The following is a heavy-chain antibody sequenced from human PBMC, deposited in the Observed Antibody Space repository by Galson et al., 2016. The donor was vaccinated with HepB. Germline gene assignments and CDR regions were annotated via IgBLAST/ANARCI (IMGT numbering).Heavy chain of an antibody. Sequence: QSGAEVKKPGESLRISCMGSGYNFITYWISWVRQMPGKGLEWMGSIDPGDSYTNYSPSFQGHVTISTDRSISTAYLQWSSLKASDTAIYYCAIRLYSSGSFDYWGQGTLVTVSS. J-gene: IGHJ4*02. D-gene: IGHD6-19*01. CDR1: GYNFITYW. V-gene: IGHV5-10-1*01. CDR2: IDPGDSYT. CDR3: AIRLYSSGSFDY.